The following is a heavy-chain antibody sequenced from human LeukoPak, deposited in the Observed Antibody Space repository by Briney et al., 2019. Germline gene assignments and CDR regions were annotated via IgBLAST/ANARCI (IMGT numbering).Heavy chain of an antibody. CDR1: GFTLSSYA. CDR3: ARELGYCSSTSCPLYRY. Sequence: GGSLRLSCAASGFTLSSYAMTWVRQAPGKGLEWVSAISGSGGSTYYADSVKGRFTISRDNSKNTLYLQMNSLRAEDTAVYYCARELGYCSSTSCPLYRYWGQGTLVTVSS. D-gene: IGHD2-2*01. CDR2: ISGSGGST. V-gene: IGHV3-23*01. J-gene: IGHJ4*02.